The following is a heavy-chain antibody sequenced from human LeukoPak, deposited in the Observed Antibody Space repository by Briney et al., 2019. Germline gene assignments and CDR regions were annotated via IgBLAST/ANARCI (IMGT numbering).Heavy chain of an antibody. Sequence: GGSLRLSCAASGFTFSSYGMHWVRQAPGKGLEWVAFIRYDGSNKYYADSVKGRFTISRDNSKNTLYLQMNSLRAEGTAVYYCAKGGLVVVVTVYYMDVWGKGTTVTVSS. CDR3: AKGGLVVVVTVYYMDV. D-gene: IGHD2-21*02. CDR2: IRYDGSNK. J-gene: IGHJ6*03. CDR1: GFTFSSYG. V-gene: IGHV3-30*02.